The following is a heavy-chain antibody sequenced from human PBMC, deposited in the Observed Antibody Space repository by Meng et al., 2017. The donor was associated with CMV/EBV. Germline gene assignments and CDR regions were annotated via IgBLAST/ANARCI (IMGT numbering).Heavy chain of an antibody. CDR3: AKGDIVVVPAAKGFDY. CDR1: GFTFSSYA. V-gene: IGHV3-23*01. D-gene: IGHD2-2*01. Sequence: GESLKISCAASGFTFSSYAMSWVRQAPGKGLEWVSAISGSGGSTYYADSVKGRFTISRDNSKNTLYLQMNSLRAEDTAVYYCAKGDIVVVPAAKGFDYWGQGTLVIVSS. CDR2: ISGSGGST. J-gene: IGHJ4*02.